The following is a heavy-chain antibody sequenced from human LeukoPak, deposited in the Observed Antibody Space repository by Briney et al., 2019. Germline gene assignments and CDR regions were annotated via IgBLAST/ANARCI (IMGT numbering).Heavy chain of an antibody. CDR1: GFNFHNYW. CDR2: INRDGSEK. CDR3: ARGRLAR. D-gene: IGHD6-19*01. J-gene: IGHJ4*02. V-gene: IGHV3-7*01. Sequence: GGSLRLSCTASGFNFHNYWMNWVRQAPGKGLEWVANINRDGSEKYYVDSVKGRFTISRDNTNNSLYLQMNSLTADDTAVYFCARGRLARWGQGTLVTVSS.